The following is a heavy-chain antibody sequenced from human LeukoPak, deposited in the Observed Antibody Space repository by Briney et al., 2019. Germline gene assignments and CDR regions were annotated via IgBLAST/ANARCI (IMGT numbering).Heavy chain of an antibody. D-gene: IGHD4-23*01. CDR3: ARGRPHGNDY. CDR1: GFTFSRNA. CDR2: IASDGSST. Sequence: GGSLRLSCAASGFTFSRNAMNWVRQAPGKGLVWVSRIASDGSSTTYADSVKGRFSISRDNAKNTLYLQMNSLRVEDTAVYYCARGRPHGNDYWGQGTLVTVSS. J-gene: IGHJ4*02. V-gene: IGHV3-74*01.